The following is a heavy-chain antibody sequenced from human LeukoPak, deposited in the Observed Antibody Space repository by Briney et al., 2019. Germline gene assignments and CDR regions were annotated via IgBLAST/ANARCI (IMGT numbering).Heavy chain of an antibody. CDR1: GFTFSNAW. CDR3: ARRSNPPGRIDH. J-gene: IGHJ4*02. V-gene: IGHV3-15*01. Sequence: GGSLRLSCAASGFTFSNAWMSWVRQAPGKGLEWVGRIKSKTDGGTTDYAAPVKGRFTISRDNSKNTMYLQMNSLKGEDTAVYYCARRSNPPGRIDHWGQGTLVTVSS. CDR2: IKSKTDGGTT. D-gene: IGHD1-14*01.